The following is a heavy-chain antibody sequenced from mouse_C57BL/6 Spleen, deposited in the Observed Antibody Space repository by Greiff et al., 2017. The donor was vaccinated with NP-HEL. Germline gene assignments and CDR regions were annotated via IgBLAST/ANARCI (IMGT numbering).Heavy chain of an antibody. CDR2: ISGGGGNT. V-gene: IGHV5-9*01. CDR1: GFTFSSYT. Sequence: DVKLVESGGGLVKPGGSLKLSCAASGFTFSSYTMSWVRQTPEKGLEWVATISGGGGNTYYPDSVKGRFTISRDNAKNTLYLQMSSLRSEDTALYYCARQNTVVVDYWGQGTTLTVSS. D-gene: IGHD1-1*01. CDR3: ARQNTVVVDY. J-gene: IGHJ2*01.